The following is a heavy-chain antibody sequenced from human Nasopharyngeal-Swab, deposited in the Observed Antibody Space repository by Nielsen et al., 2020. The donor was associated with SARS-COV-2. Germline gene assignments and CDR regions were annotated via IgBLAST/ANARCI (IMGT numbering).Heavy chain of an antibody. V-gene: IGHV1-3*01. D-gene: IGHD3-16*01. CDR2: INAGNGNT. CDR3: ARWTMGLRAFDI. Sequence: ASVKVSCKASGYTFTSYAMHWVRQAPGQRLEWMGWINAGNGNTKYSQKFQGRVTITRDTSVSTAYMELSSLRSEDTAVYYCARWTMGLRAFDIWGQGTMVTVSS. J-gene: IGHJ3*02. CDR1: GYTFTSYA.